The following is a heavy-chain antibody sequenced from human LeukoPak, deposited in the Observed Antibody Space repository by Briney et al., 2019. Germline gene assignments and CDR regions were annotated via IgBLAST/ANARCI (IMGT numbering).Heavy chain of an antibody. V-gene: IGHV3-15*01. CDR2: VKSKVDGGTT. J-gene: IGHJ4*02. CDR3: TTGGDPDY. CDR1: GGSFSGYY. Sequence: PSETLSLTCAVYGGSFSGYYWSWIRQPPGKGLEWVGRVKSKVDGGTTDYAALVKGRFSISRDDSKNTLYLQMNSLKTDDTAVYYCTTGGDPDYWGQGTLVTVSS.